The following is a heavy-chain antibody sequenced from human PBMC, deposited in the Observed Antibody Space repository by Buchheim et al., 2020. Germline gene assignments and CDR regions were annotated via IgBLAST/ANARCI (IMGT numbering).Heavy chain of an antibody. J-gene: IGHJ6*02. D-gene: IGHD6-19*01. V-gene: IGHV3-21*01. CDR3: ARSMSSGWSYYYYYGMDV. CDR2: ISSSSSYI. CDR1: GFTFSSYS. Sequence: EVQLVESGGGLVKPGGSLRLSCAASGFTFSSYSMNWVRQAPGKGLEWVSSISSSSSYIYYADSVKGRFTISSDNAKNSLYLQMNSLRAEDTAVYYCARSMSSGWSYYYYYGMDVWGQGTT.